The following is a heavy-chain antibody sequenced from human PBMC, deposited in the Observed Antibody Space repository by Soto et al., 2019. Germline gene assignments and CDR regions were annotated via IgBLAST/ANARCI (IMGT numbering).Heavy chain of an antibody. CDR1: GFSISSYY. V-gene: IGHV4-59*01. D-gene: IGHD2-21*02. CDR2: IYNSGNT. Sequence: SETLSLTCIVSGFSISSYYWSWIRQPPGKGLEWIGCIYNSGNTNYNPSLKCRVSMSVDTSKNQFSLKVSSVTAADTAVYYCARGRGHYYFDYWGRGTLVTVSS. CDR3: ARGRGHYYFDY. J-gene: IGHJ4*02.